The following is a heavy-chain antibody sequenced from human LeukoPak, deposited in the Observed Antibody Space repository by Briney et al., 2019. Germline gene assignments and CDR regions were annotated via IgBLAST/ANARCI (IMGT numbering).Heavy chain of an antibody. CDR2: IKQDGSEK. J-gene: IGHJ3*02. D-gene: IGHD6-19*01. V-gene: IGHV3-7*01. CDR3: ARVRIAVAVSAFDI. CDR1: GFTFISHC. Sequence: GGSLRLSCEASGFTFISHCMSWVRQAPGKGLEWVANIKQDGSEKYYVDSVKGRFTISRDNAKNSLYLQMSILRAADTAVYYCARVRIAVAVSAFDIWGQGTMVTVSS.